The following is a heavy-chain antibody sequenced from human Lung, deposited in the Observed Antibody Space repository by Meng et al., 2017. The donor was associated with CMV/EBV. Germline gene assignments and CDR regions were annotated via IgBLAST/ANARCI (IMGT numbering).Heavy chain of an antibody. D-gene: IGHD3-22*01. V-gene: IGHV1-69*05. CDR3: ASSYYYDRSGYVYFGY. J-gene: IGHJ4*02. CDR2: IIPFFGAA. Sequence: GAPFSSYAISWVRQAPGQWLDWMGGIIPFFGAANYAQKFQGRVTITTDEFTTTAYMELSSLRSEDTAVYYCASSYYYDRSGYVYFGYWGQGTLVTVSS. CDR1: GAPFSSYA.